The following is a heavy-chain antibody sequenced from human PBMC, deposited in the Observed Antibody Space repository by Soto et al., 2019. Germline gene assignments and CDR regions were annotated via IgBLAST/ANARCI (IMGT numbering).Heavy chain of an antibody. CDR2: IIPILGIA. CDR1: GGNFGSDT. J-gene: IGHJ6*02. CDR3: ARTYNWNDASSWYYYYGMDV. V-gene: IGHV1-69*02. Sequence: GASVKVSCKASGGNFGSDTIGWVRQAPGQGLEWMGRIIPILGIANYAQKFQGRVTITADKSTSTAYMELSSLRSEDTAVYYCARTYNWNDASSWYYYYGMDVWGQGTTVTVSS. D-gene: IGHD1-20*01.